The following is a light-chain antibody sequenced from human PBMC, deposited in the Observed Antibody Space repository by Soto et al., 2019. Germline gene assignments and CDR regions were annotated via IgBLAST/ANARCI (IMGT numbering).Light chain of an antibody. J-gene: IGKJ5*01. CDR1: QSVSRN. CDR2: GAS. CDR3: QQYGSSLSIT. Sequence: EIVMTQSPATLSVSPGERATLSCRASQSVSRNLAWYQQKPGQAPRLLIYGASSRATGIPDRFSGSGSGTDFTLTISRLEPEDFAVYYCQQYGSSLSITFGQGTRLEIK. V-gene: IGKV3-20*01.